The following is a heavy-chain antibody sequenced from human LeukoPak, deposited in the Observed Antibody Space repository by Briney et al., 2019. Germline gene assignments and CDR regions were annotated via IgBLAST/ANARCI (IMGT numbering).Heavy chain of an antibody. CDR2: ISGSGGST. V-gene: IGHV3-23*01. Sequence: GGSLRLSCAASGFTFSSYAMSWVRQAPVKGLEWVSAISGSGGSTYYADSVKGRFTISRDNSKNTLYLQMNSLRAEDTAVYYCAKDQYFDWLLFPGVSFDYWGQGTLVTVSS. J-gene: IGHJ4*02. CDR3: AKDQYFDWLLFPGVSFDY. CDR1: GFTFSSYA. D-gene: IGHD3-9*01.